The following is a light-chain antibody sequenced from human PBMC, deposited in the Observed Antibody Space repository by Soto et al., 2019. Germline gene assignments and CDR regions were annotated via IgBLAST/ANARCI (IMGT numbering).Light chain of an antibody. Sequence: DIVITQSPDSLAASLGERATINCKSSQNLLYSSNNYNYFAWYQQKAGQPPKLLIYWASTRESGVPDRFSGGGSGTDFTITISSLEAEDVAVYYCQQYYRNPTPFGQGTKLEI. J-gene: IGKJ2*01. V-gene: IGKV4-1*01. CDR3: QQYYRNPTP. CDR1: QNLLYSSNNYNY. CDR2: WAS.